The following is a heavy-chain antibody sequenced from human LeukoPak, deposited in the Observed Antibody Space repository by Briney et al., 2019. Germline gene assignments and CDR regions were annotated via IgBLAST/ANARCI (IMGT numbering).Heavy chain of an antibody. CDR2: ISYDGSNK. CDR1: GFTFSSYG. CDR3: AKEELDYYDLYYFDY. J-gene: IGHJ4*02. Sequence: PGRSLRRYSAASGFTFSSYGMLWLGQAPGKGLEGVAVISYDGSNKYYADSVKGRFTISRDNSKNTLYLQMNSLRAEDTAVYYCAKEELDYYDLYYFDYWGQGTLVTVSS. D-gene: IGHD3-22*01. V-gene: IGHV3-30*18.